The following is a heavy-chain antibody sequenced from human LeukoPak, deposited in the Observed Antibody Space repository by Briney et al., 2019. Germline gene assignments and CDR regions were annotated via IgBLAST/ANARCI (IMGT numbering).Heavy chain of an antibody. CDR3: AKRPPAAGPNFDY. Sequence: GGSLRLACAASGFTFSSYAMSWVRQAPGKGLEWVSAISGSGGSTYYADSVEGRFTIARDNSKNTLYLQMNSLRAEDTAVYYCAKRPPAAGPNFDYWGQGTLVTVSS. J-gene: IGHJ4*02. D-gene: IGHD6-13*01. V-gene: IGHV3-23*01. CDR1: GFTFSSYA. CDR2: ISGSGGST.